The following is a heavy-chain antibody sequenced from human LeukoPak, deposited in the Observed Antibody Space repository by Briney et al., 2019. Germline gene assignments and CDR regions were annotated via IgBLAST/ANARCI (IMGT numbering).Heavy chain of an antibody. CDR2: INHSGST. CDR3: ASKDSSSYYYGAFDM. Sequence: SETLSLTCAVYGGSFSGYYWSWIRQSPGKGLEWIGEINHSGSTNYNPSPKSGLTISLDTSKNQFSLKLNSVTAADTAIYYCASKDSSSYYYGAFDMWGQGTMVTVSS. J-gene: IGHJ3*02. V-gene: IGHV4-34*01. D-gene: IGHD3-22*01. CDR1: GGSFSGYY.